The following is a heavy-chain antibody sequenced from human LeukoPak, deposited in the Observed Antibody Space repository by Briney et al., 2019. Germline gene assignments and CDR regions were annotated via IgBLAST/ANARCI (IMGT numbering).Heavy chain of an antibody. D-gene: IGHD2/OR15-2a*01. CDR3: ARESRRISPFVYYFDY. Sequence: ASVKVSCKASGCTFSSYASSWVRQAPGQGLEWMGGSIPIFGTANYAQKFQGRVTITADESTSTAYMELSGLRSEDTAVYYCARESRRISPFVYYFDYWGQGTLVTVSS. V-gene: IGHV1-69*13. CDR1: GCTFSSYA. CDR2: SIPIFGTA. J-gene: IGHJ4*02.